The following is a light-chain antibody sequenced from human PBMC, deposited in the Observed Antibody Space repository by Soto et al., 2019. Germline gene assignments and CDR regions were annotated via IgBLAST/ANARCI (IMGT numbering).Light chain of an antibody. J-gene: IGLJ3*02. CDR2: STN. CDR3: ALFMGSGIWV. V-gene: IGLV8-61*01. Sequence: QTVVTQEPSFSVSPGRTVTLTCGLSSGSVSTSYYPSWYQQTPGQAPRTLIYSTNTRSSGVPDRFSGSILGNKAALTITGAHADDESDYYFALFMGSGIWVFGGGTKLTVL. CDR1: SGSVSTSYY.